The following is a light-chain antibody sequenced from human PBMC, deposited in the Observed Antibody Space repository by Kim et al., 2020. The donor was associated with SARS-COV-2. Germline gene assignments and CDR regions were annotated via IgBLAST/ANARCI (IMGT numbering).Light chain of an antibody. V-gene: IGLV3-19*01. Sequence: SSELTQDPAVSVALGQTVRITCQGDSLRSYYASWYQQKPGQAPVLVIYGKNNRPSGIPGRFSGSSSGNTASLTITGAQAEDEADYYCNSRDSSGNHLVFG. CDR2: GKN. J-gene: IGLJ3*02. CDR3: NSRDSSGNHLV. CDR1: SLRSYY.